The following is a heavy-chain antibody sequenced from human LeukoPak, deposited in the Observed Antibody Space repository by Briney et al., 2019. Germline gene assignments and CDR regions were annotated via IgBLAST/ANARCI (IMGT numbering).Heavy chain of an antibody. Sequence: GGSLRLSCVASGFTFSSFAMNWVRQAPGKGLVWVSRINSDGSSTSYADSVKGRFTISRDNAKNTLYLQMNSLRAEDTAVYYCARVNGVGYCSDGSCYSGFDPWGQGTLVTVSS. CDR1: GFTFSSFA. J-gene: IGHJ5*02. CDR2: INSDGSST. CDR3: ARVNGVGYCSDGSCYSGFDP. V-gene: IGHV3-74*01. D-gene: IGHD2-15*01.